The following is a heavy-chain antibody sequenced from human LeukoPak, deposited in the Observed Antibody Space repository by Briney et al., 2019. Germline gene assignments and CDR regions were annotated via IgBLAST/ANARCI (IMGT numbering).Heavy chain of an antibody. CDR2: ISGSGGST. CDR3: XXXXGXNWGXPLDY. J-gene: IGHJ4*02. D-gene: IGHD7-27*01. CDR1: GFTFSSYA. Sequence: PGGPLRLSCAASGFTFSSYAMSWVRQAPGKGLEWVSAISGSGGSTYYADSVKGRFTIYRDNHKNTLYLQMNSLRAEDTAVYYCXXXXGXNWGXPLDYWGQGTLVTVSS. V-gene: IGHV3-23*01.